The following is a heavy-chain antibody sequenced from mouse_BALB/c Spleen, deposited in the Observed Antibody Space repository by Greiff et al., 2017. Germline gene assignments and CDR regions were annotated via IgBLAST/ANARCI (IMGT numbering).Heavy chain of an antibody. J-gene: IGHJ3*01. CDR3: ARDPYDSLFAY. CDR2: IYPGDGDT. V-gene: IGHV1-87*01. CDR1: GYTFTSYW. Sequence: QVQLQQSGAELARPGASVKLSCKASGYTFTSYWMQWVKQRPGQGLEWIGAIYPGDGDTRYTQKFKGKATLTADKSSSTAYMQLSSLASEDSAVYYCARDPYDSLFAYWGQGTLVAVAA. D-gene: IGHD2-4*01.